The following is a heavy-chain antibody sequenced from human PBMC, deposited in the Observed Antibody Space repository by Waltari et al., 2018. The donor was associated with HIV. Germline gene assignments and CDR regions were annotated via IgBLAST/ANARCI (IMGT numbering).Heavy chain of an antibody. CDR3: ARDKYGGHWFDP. Sequence: QVQLQESGPGLVKPSQTLSLSFTVSGSSISRGDYYWSWIRQHPGKGLEWIGYIYYSGYTHYSPSLQSRVTISVDTSKNHFSLNLSSVTAADTAVYYCARDKYGGHWFDPWGQGTLVTVSS. CDR2: IYYSGYT. J-gene: IGHJ5*02. D-gene: IGHD4-17*01. CDR1: GSSISRGDYY. V-gene: IGHV4-31*03.